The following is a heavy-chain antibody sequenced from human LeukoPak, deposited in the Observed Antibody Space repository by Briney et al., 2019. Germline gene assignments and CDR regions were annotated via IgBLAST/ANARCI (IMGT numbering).Heavy chain of an antibody. J-gene: IGHJ4*02. CDR2: INQDGSEK. V-gene: IGHV3-7*01. D-gene: IGHD3-22*01. CDR1: GFTFSSYW. CDR3: ARDLSYYDSSGPSY. Sequence: GGSLRLSCAASGFTFSSYWMSWVRQAPGKGLEWVGNINQDGSEKYYLDSVKGRFTISRDNAKNSLYLQMNSLRAEDTAVYYCARDLSYYDSSGPSYWGQGTLVTVSS.